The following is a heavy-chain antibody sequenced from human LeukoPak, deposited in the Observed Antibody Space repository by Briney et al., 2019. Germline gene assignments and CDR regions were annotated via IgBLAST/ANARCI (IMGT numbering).Heavy chain of an antibody. Sequence: ASVTVSCKVSGYTLTELSMHWVRQAPGKGLEWMGGFDPEDGETIFAQKFQGRVTMTEDTSTDTAYMELSSLRSEDTAVYYCATGSPGELLPQGWGQGTLVTVSS. D-gene: IGHD3-10*01. CDR2: FDPEDGET. J-gene: IGHJ4*02. CDR1: GYTLTELS. CDR3: ATGSPGELLPQG. V-gene: IGHV1-24*01.